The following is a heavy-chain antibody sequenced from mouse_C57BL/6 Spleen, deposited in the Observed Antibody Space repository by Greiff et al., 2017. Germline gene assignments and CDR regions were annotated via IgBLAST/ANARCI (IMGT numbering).Heavy chain of an antibody. CDR1: GYTFTSYW. Sequence: QVQLQQPGAELVKPGASVKMSCKASGYTFTSYWITWVKQRPGQGLEWIGDIYPGSGSTNYNEKFKSKATLTVDTSSSTAYMQLSSLPSEDSAVYYCARRGGYDWYAYWGQGTLVTVSA. J-gene: IGHJ3*01. D-gene: IGHD2-2*01. CDR3: ARRGGYDWYAY. CDR2: IYPGSGST. V-gene: IGHV1-55*01.